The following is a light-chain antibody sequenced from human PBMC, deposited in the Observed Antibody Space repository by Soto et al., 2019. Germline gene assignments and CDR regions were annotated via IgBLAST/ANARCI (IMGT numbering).Light chain of an antibody. V-gene: IGKV3-11*01. CDR2: DAY. J-gene: IGKJ2*02. CDR1: QSVGTY. Sequence: PGERATLSCRASQSVGTYLAWYQQKPGQAPRLLIYDAYTRATGVGDRFTGSGSATDFSLIITSLEPEDFAVYYCQQRGKWPSTFGPGTKVDIK. CDR3: QQRGKWPST.